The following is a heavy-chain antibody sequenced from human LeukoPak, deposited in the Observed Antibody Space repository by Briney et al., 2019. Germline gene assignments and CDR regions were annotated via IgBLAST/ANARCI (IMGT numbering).Heavy chain of an antibody. CDR1: GGSISSYY. CDR3: ARDSGTTGEVKFDP. V-gene: IGHV4-4*07. Sequence: SETLSLTCTVSGGSISSYYWSWIRQPAGKGLEWIGRIYTSGSITYNPSLKSRVSMSVDTSKSQFSLKLSSVTAADTAVYYCARDSGTTGEVKFDPWGQGTLVTVSS. D-gene: IGHD3-10*01. J-gene: IGHJ5*02. CDR2: IYTSGSI.